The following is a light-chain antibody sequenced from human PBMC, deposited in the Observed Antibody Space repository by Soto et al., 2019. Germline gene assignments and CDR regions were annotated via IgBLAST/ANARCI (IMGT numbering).Light chain of an antibody. CDR3: SSYTSSSIYV. J-gene: IGLJ1*01. CDR2: EVS. V-gene: IGLV2-14*01. CDR1: SSDVGGYNY. Sequence: QAASVSGSPGQSITISCTGTSSDVGGYNYVSWYQQHPGKAPKLMIYEVSNRPSGVSNRFSGSKSGNTASLTISGLQAEDEADYYCSSYTSSSIYVFGTGTKLTVL.